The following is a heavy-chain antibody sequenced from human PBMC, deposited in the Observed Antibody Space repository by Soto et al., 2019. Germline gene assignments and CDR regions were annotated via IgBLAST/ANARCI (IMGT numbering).Heavy chain of an antibody. D-gene: IGHD5-18*01. CDR3: AKDMIRRGYSYALDN. J-gene: IGHJ4*02. Sequence: GGFVRLSFVACEFAVSSYGLICVRRAPGKGLVWVAGISGDGSIKYYADSVKGRFTISRDNSKNTLYLQMNSLSAEDTAVYYCAKDMIRRGYSYALDNCGQGTLLTVSS. CDR2: ISGDGSIK. V-gene: IGHV3-30*02. CDR1: EFAVSSYG.